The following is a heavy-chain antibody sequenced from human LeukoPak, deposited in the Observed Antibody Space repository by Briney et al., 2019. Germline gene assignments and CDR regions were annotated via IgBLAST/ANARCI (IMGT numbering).Heavy chain of an antibody. V-gene: IGHV4-4*02. CDR1: GGSISSSNW. J-gene: IGHJ4*02. CDR3: ATVPSPPPFYY. D-gene: IGHD4-17*01. CDR2: ISHSGST. Sequence: PSGTLSLTCAVSGGSISSSNWWSWVRPPPGKGLEWIGEISHSGSTNYNPSLESRVNISVDTSNNQFSLKLSSVTAADTAVYFCATVPSPPPFYYWGQGTLVTVSS.